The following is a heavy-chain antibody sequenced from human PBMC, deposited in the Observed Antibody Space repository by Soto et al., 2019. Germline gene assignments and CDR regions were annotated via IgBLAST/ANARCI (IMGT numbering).Heavy chain of an antibody. V-gene: IGHV3-33*01. CDR2: IWYDGSNK. Sequence: QVQLVESGGGVVQPGRSLRLSCAASGFTFSSYGMHWVRQAPGKGLEWVAVIWYDGSNKYYADSVKGRFTISRDNSKNTLYLQMNSLRAEDTAVYYCARGGDVDSSGYYYVRAFDIWGQGTMVTVSS. J-gene: IGHJ3*02. CDR1: GFTFSSYG. D-gene: IGHD3-22*01. CDR3: ARGGDVDSSGYYYVRAFDI.